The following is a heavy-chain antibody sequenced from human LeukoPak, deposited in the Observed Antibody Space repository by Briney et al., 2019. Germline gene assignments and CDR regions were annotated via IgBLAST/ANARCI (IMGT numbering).Heavy chain of an antibody. CDR3: ARAPYHYDYVWGSYRRLYYFDY. D-gene: IGHD3-16*02. V-gene: IGHV4-34*01. J-gene: IGHJ4*02. CDR1: GFTFSSYA. Sequence: PGGSLRLSCAASGFTFSSYAMSWIRQPPGKGLEWIGEINHSGSTNYNPSLKSRVTISVDTSKNQFSLKLSSVTATDTAVYYCARAPYHYDYVWGSYRRLYYFDYWGQGTLVTVSS. CDR2: INHSGST.